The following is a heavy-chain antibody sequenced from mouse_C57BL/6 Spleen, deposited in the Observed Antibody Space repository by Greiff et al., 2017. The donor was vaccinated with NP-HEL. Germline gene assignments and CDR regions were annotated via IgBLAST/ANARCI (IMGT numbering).Heavy chain of an antibody. CDR1: GFSLTSYG. V-gene: IGHV2-2*01. CDR3: ARNSLLRLNAMDY. J-gene: IGHJ4*01. Sequence: VKVVESGPGLVQPSQSLSITCTVSGFSLTSYGVHWVRQSPGKGLEWLGVIWSGGSTDYNAAFISRLSISTDNSKSQVFFKMNSLQADDTAIYYCARNSLLRLNAMDYWGQGTSVTVSS. CDR2: IWSGGST. D-gene: IGHD3-2*02.